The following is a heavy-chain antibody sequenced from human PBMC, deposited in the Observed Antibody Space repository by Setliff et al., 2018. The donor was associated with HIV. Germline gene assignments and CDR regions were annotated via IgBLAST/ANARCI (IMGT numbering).Heavy chain of an antibody. J-gene: IGHJ6*03. V-gene: IGHV1-69*10. CDR3: AGGGYGANSPYFFYLDV. D-gene: IGHD5-12*01. CDR2: IIPILGIS. CDR1: GGTLNRFA. Sequence: ASVKVSCKASGGTLNRFAISWVRQAPGQGPEWMGGIIPILGISTYAQKFRARVTMNADKSTATAYMELSSLRSEDTAVYFCAGGGYGANSPYFFYLDVWGRGTTVTVSS.